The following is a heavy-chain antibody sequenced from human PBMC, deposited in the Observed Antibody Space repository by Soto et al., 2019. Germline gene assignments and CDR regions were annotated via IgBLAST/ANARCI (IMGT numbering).Heavy chain of an antibody. CDR3: ARDFYKHWGRYCSGGSCYSGWFDP. Sequence: ASVKVSCKASGYTFTSYGISWVRQAPGQGLEWMGWISAYNGNTNYAQKLQGRVTMTTDTSTSTAYMELRSLRSDDTAVYYCARDFYKHWGRYCSGGSCYSGWFDPWG. CDR2: ISAYNGNT. J-gene: IGHJ5*02. CDR1: GYTFTSYG. V-gene: IGHV1-18*04. D-gene: IGHD2-15*01.